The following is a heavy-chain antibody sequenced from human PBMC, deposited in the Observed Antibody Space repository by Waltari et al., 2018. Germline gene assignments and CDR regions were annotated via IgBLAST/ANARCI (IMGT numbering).Heavy chain of an antibody. CDR1: GGSISSGGYY. CDR2: CYQSGCT. V-gene: IGHV4-31*03. D-gene: IGHD1-1*01. J-gene: IGHJ4*02. CDR3: ARDIRGTLFDY. Sequence: QVQLQESGPGLVKPSQTLSLTCTVSGGSISSGGYYWSWIRQHPGKGLEWVGYCYQSGCTSYTPSLKSRVTIAVDRSKNQFSLKLSSVTAADTAVYYCARDIRGTLFDYWGQGTLVTVSS.